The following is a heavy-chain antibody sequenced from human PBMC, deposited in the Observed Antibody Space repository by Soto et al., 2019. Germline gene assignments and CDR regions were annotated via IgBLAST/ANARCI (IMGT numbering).Heavy chain of an antibody. V-gene: IGHV1-18*04. CDR2: ISAYNGNT. CDR3: ARDQTAVAGRRGDCYFAY. CDR1: GYTFTSYG. J-gene: IGHJ4*02. D-gene: IGHD6-19*01. Sequence: ASVKVSCKASGYTFTSYGISWVRQAPGQGLEWMGWISAYNGNTNYAQKLQGRVTMTTDTSTSTAYMELRSLRSDDTAVYYCARDQTAVAGRRGDCYFAYWGQGTQVTVSS.